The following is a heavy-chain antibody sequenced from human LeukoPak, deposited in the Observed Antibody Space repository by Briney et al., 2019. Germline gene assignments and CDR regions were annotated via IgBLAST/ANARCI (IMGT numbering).Heavy chain of an antibody. J-gene: IGHJ6*02. D-gene: IGHD3-9*01. CDR3: ARDRRDYDILTGPYYYYGMDV. Sequence: PGGSLRLSCAASGFTFSDYYMSWIRQAPGKGLERVSYISSSGSTIYYADSVKGRFTISRDNAKNSLYLQMNSLRAEDTAVYYCARDRRDYDILTGPYYYYGMDVWGQGTTVTVSS. CDR2: ISSSGSTI. CDR1: GFTFSDYY. V-gene: IGHV3-11*01.